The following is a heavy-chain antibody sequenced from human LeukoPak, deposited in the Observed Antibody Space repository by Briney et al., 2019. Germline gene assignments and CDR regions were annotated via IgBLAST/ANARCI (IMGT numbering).Heavy chain of an antibody. CDR2: ISAYNGYT. Sequence: SVKDSCKASVYTFPSFGIRWVRPPPAQGLAWMGWISAYNGYTHYAQKFQGRVTMTADTSTSTAYMELRSLRSDDTAVYYCARDLYSRRMDYYGSGSLFAYWGQGTLVTVSS. V-gene: IGHV1-18*01. J-gene: IGHJ4*02. CDR1: VYTFPSFG. D-gene: IGHD3-10*01. CDR3: ARDLYSRRMDYYGSGSLFAY.